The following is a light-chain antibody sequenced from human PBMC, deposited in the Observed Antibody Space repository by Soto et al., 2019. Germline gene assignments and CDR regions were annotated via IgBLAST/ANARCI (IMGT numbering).Light chain of an antibody. J-gene: IGKJ1*01. Sequence: DIQMTQSPSSLSASVGDRVTLTCRASQDIDNYLAWYQQKQGKGPSLLIYGASTLQSGVPSRFSGSGSGTEFTLTISSLQPEDVATYYCQKYNKAPWTFGHGTKVEIK. CDR2: GAS. CDR1: QDIDNY. CDR3: QKYNKAPWT. V-gene: IGKV1-27*01.